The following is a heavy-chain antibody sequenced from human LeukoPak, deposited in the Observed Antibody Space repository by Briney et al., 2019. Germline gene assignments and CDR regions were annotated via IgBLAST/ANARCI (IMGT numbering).Heavy chain of an antibody. CDR2: ISGSGGST. CDR3: AKRGEDCSGGNCYVSHYFDY. V-gene: IGHV3-23*01. D-gene: IGHD2-15*01. J-gene: IGHJ4*02. Sequence: QPGGSLRLSCAASGFTFSNYAMNWVRQAPGKGLEWVSAISGSGGSTYYADSVKGRFTISRDNSKNTLYLQMNSLRAEDTAVYYCAKRGEDCSGGNCYVSHYFDYWGQGTLVTVSS. CDR1: GFTFSNYA.